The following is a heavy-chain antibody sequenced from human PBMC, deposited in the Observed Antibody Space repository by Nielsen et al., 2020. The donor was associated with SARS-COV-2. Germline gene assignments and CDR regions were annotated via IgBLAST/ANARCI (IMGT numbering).Heavy chain of an antibody. D-gene: IGHD2-8*01. V-gene: IGHV4-39*01. CDR3: ASPDCTNGVCPNYGMDV. CDR1: GGSISSGDYY. CDR2: IYYSGST. J-gene: IGHJ6*02. Sequence: SETLSLTCTVSGGSISSGDYYWSWIRQPPGKGLEWIGSIYYSGSTYYNPSLKSRVTISVDTSKNQFSLKLSSVTAADTAVYYCASPDCTNGVCPNYGMDVWGQGTTVTVSS.